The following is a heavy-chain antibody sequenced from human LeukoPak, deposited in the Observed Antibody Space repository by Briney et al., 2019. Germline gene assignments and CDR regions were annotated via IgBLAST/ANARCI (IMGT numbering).Heavy chain of an antibody. J-gene: IGHJ4*02. CDR1: GFTFSKYW. V-gene: IGHV3-7*01. D-gene: IGHD6-13*01. Sequence: PGGSLRLSCTVSGFTFSKYWMRWVRQAPGKGLEWVASIDKDGSEKQYLDSVKGRFTISRDNAKNSVYLQMTSLGAEDTAVYYCATYTQYFAAPGTDYWGQGTLVAVSS. CDR2: IDKDGSEK. CDR3: ATYTQYFAAPGTDY.